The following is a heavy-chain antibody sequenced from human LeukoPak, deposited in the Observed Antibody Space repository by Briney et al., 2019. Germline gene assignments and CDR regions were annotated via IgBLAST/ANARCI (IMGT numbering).Heavy chain of an antibody. D-gene: IGHD3-10*01. CDR2: IKQDGSEK. J-gene: IGHJ5*02. Sequence: SGGSLRLSCAASGFTFSSYWMSWVRQAPGKGLEWVANIKQDGSEKYYVDSVKGRFTISRDNAKNSLFLQMNSLRAEDTAVYYCARDRSPRYHYYGSGSYVRERPGTHRNGFDPWGQGTLVTVSS. V-gene: IGHV3-7*01. CDR1: GFTFSSYW. CDR3: ARDRSPRYHYYGSGSYVRERPGTHRNGFDP.